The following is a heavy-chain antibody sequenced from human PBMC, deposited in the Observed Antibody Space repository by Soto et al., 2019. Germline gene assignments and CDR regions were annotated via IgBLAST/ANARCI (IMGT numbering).Heavy chain of an antibody. CDR3: AHGTRRPADYYYYGMDA. Sequence: VGSLRLSCAASGLSFSSYWMHWVRQAPGKGLVWVSRINSDGSSTSYADSVKGRFTISRDNAKNTLYLQMNSLRAEDTAVYYCAHGTRRPADYYYYGMDAWGQGTTVTVSS. D-gene: IGHD2-2*01. CDR1: GLSFSSYW. V-gene: IGHV3-74*01. J-gene: IGHJ6*02. CDR2: INSDGSST.